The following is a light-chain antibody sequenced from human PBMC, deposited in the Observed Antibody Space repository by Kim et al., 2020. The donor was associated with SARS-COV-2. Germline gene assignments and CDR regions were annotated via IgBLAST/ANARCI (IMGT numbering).Light chain of an antibody. CDR1: QSVARH. J-gene: IGKJ1*01. CDR3: QQFHKWPPT. CDR2: DAS. Sequence: VSPGESVTLSCRATQSVARHLAWYQQKPGQAPRLLIYDASSGATGVPARFSGSGSETEFTLTISDLQSEDVAVYYCQQFHKWPPTFGPGTKVDIK. V-gene: IGKV3-15*01.